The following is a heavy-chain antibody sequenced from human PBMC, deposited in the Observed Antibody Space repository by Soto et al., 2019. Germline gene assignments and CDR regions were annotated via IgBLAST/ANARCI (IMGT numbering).Heavy chain of an antibody. V-gene: IGHV5-51*01. D-gene: IGHD5-12*01. CDR1: GYSFTNYW. J-gene: IGHJ3*01. Sequence: PGESLKISCKASGYSFTNYWIGWVRQMPGKGLEWMGIIYPGDSDTRYSPSFQGQVIISADKSISTTYLHWSSLKASDTAMYYCAKVYIGAFAVWGQGTMVTVSS. CDR2: IYPGDSDT. CDR3: AKVYIGAFAV.